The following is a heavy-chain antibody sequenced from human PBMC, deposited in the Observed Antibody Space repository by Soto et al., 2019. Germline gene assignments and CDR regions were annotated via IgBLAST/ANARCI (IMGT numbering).Heavy chain of an antibody. D-gene: IGHD3-10*01. J-gene: IGHJ6*02. Sequence: PGESLKISCKGSGYSFTSCWIGWVRHMPGEGLEWMGIIYPGDSDTRYSPTFQGQVTISADKSISTAYLQWSSLKASDTAMYYCAGGGVRGVITRTRDYYGMDVWGQGTTVTVSS. CDR2: IYPGDSDT. V-gene: IGHV5-51*01. CDR3: AGGGVRGVITRTRDYYGMDV. CDR1: GYSFTSCW.